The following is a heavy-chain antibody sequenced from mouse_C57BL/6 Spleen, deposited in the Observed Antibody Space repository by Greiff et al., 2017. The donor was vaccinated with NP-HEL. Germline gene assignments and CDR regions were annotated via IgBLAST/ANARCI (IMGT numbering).Heavy chain of an antibody. D-gene: IGHD3-3*01. J-gene: IGHJ4*01. CDR2: IYPGDGDT. CDR1: GYAFSSSW. Sequence: VQLQQSGPELVKPGASVKISCKASGYAFSSSWMNWVKQRPGKGLEWIGRIYPGDGDTNYNGKFKGKATLTADKSSSTAYMQLSSLTSEDSAVYFCAGGQGYYYAMDYWGQGTSVTVSS. V-gene: IGHV1-82*01. CDR3: AGGQGYYYAMDY.